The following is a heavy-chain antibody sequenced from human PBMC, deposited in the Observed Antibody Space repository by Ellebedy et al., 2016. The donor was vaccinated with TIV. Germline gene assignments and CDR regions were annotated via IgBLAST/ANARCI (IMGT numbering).Heavy chain of an antibody. CDR3: ARGGAYYAFDI. Sequence: MPSETLSLTCTVSGASISSGDYYWSWIRQPPGKGLEWIGYIYYSGSTYYNPSLKSPVTISVDTSKNQFSLNLNYVTAAGTAVYYCARGGAYYAFDIWGQGTMVTVSS. J-gene: IGHJ3*02. CDR2: IYYSGST. CDR1: GASISSGDYY. V-gene: IGHV4-30-4*01. D-gene: IGHD1-26*01.